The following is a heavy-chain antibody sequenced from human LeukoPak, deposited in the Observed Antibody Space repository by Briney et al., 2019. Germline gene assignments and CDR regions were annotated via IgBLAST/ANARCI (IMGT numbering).Heavy chain of an antibody. CDR2: ISYDGSNK. V-gene: IGHV3-30-3*01. CDR1: GFTVSSNY. Sequence: PGGSLRLSCAASGFTVSSNYMSWVRQAPGKGLEWVAVISYDGSNKYYADSVKGRFTISRDNSKNTLYLQMNSLRAEDTAVYYCARDLNDLLDCSSTSCLTLVFEYWGQGTLVTVSS. CDR3: ARDLNDLLDCSSTSCLTLVFEY. J-gene: IGHJ4*02. D-gene: IGHD2-2*01.